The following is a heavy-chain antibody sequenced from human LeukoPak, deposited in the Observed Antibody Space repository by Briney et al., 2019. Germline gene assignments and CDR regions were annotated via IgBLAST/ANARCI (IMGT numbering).Heavy chain of an antibody. CDR1: GFTFSSYW. D-gene: IGHD5-18*01. CDR2: IKQDGSEK. J-gene: IGHJ4*02. V-gene: IGHV3-7*04. Sequence: GGSLRLSCAASGFTFSSYWMSWVRQAPGKGLEWVANIKQDGSEKYYVDSVKGRFTISRDNAKNSLYLQMNSLRAEDTAVYYCARARSSYSYDGYYFDYWGQGTLVTVSS. CDR3: ARARSSYSYDGYYFDY.